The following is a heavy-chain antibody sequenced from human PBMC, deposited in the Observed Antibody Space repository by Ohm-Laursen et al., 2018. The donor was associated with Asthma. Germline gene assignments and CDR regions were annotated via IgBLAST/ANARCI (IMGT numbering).Heavy chain of an antibody. CDR1: GFTFSSYS. V-gene: IGHV3-48*01. D-gene: IGHD3-22*01. CDR2: ISSSSSTI. CDR3: ARESGYPYFDY. Sequence: SLRLSCAASGFTFSSYSTNWVRQAPGKGLEWVSYISSSSSTIYYADSVKGRFTISRDNAKNSLYLQMNSLRAEDTAVYYCARESGYPYFDYWGQGTLVTVSS. J-gene: IGHJ4*02.